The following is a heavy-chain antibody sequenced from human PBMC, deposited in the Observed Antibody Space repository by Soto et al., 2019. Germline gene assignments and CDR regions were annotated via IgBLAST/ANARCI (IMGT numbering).Heavy chain of an antibody. D-gene: IGHD4-17*01. J-gene: IGHJ2*01. CDR2: IIPILGIA. CDR3: ARWATTVVTRDWYFDL. CDR1: GGTFSSYT. V-gene: IGHV1-69*02. Sequence: QVQLVQSGAEVKKPGSSVKVSCKASGGTFSSYTISWVRQAPGQGLEWMGRIIPILGIANYAQKFQGRVTITXXKXTXXAYMELSSLRSEDTAVYYWARWATTVVTRDWYFDLWGRGTLVTVSS.